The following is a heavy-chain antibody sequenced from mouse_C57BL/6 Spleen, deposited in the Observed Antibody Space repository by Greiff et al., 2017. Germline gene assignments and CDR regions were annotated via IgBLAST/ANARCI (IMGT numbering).Heavy chain of an antibody. CDR3: ATTAQGYYAMDY. CDR1: GYTFPSYW. Sequence: QVQLQQSGAELAKPGASVKLSCKASGYTFPSYWMHWVKQRPGQGLEWIGYINPSSGYTKYNQKFKDKATLTADKSSSTAYMQLSSLTYEDSAVYYCATTAQGYYAMDYWGQGTSVTVSS. CDR2: INPSSGYT. D-gene: IGHD3-2*02. V-gene: IGHV1-7*01. J-gene: IGHJ4*01.